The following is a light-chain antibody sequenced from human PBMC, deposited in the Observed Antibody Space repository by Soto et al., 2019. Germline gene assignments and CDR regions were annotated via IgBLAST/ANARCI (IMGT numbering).Light chain of an antibody. CDR2: RAA. J-gene: IGKJ5*01. V-gene: IGKV3-15*01. CDR3: QQYYEWPIT. Sequence: EVVLTQSPATLSASPGERATLSCRASQSVGSLLAWYQQKPGQAPRLLIYRAAPRATGISGTFSGSGSGTEFTLTITSLQSEDFAVYYCQQYYEWPITFGQGTRLEIK. CDR1: QSVGSL.